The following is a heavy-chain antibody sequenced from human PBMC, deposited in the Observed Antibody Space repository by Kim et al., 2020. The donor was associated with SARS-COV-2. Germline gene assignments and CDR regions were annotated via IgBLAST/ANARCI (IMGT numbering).Heavy chain of an antibody. CDR1: GFTFSSYG. D-gene: IGHD1-7*01. J-gene: IGHJ4*02. CDR2: ISYDGSNK. V-gene: IGHV3-30*18. Sequence: GGSLRLSCAASGFTFSSYGMHWVRQAPGKGLEWVAVISYDGSNKYYADSVKGRFTISRDNSKNTLYLQMNSLRAEDTAVYYCAKDQPDERWGYNWNSPFDYWGQGTLVTVSS. CDR3: AKDQPDERWGYNWNSPFDY.